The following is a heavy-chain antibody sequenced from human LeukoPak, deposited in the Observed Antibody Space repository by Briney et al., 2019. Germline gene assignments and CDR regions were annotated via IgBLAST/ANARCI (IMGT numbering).Heavy chain of an antibody. CDR2: IYSGGST. V-gene: IGHV3-53*01. Sequence: GGSLRLSCAASGFTVSSYYMSWVRQAPGKGLEWVSVIYSGGSTYYADSVKGRFTISRDNSKNTLYLQMSSLRAEDTAVYYCARAPIAAAGTFDYWGQGTLVTVSS. CDR1: GFTVSSYY. J-gene: IGHJ4*02. CDR3: ARAPIAAAGTFDY. D-gene: IGHD6-13*01.